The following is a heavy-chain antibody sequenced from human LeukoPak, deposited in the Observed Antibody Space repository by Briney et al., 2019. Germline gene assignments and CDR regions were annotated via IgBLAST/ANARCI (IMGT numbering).Heavy chain of an antibody. J-gene: IGHJ5*02. CDR1: GGTFSSYA. CDR3: ARGQELLLLPVGFAP. D-gene: IGHD2-15*01. Sequence: ASVKVSCKASGGTFSSYAISWVRQAPGQGLEWMGGIIPIFGTANYAQKFQGRVTITTDESTSTAYMELSSLRSEDPAVYYCARGQELLLLPVGFAPGGREPLVPVSS. V-gene: IGHV1-69*05. CDR2: IIPIFGTA.